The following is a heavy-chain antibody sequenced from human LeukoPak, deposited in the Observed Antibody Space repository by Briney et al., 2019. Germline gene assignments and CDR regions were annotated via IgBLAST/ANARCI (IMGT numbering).Heavy chain of an antibody. V-gene: IGHV3-48*03. D-gene: IGHD3-10*02. Sequence: GGSLRLSCAASGFAFTTYAMTWVRQAPGKGLEWVSYISSSGSTIYYADSVKGRSTISRDNAKNSLYLQMNSLRAEDTAVYYCAELGITMIGGVWGKGTTVAISS. J-gene: IGHJ6*04. CDR1: GFAFTTYA. CDR3: AELGITMIGGV. CDR2: ISSSGSTI.